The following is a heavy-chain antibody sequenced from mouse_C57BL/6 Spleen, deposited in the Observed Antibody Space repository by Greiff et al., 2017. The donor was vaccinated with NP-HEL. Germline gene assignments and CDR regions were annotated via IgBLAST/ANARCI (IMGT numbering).Heavy chain of an antibody. J-gene: IGHJ2*01. D-gene: IGHD1-1*01. CDR2: IYPRDGST. CDR3: ARDRGDYGSPYYFDY. V-gene: IGHV1-78*01. CDR1: GYTFTDHT. Sequence: VQLQQSDAELVKPGASVKISCKVSGYTFTDHTIHWMKQRPEQGLEWIGYIYPRDGSTKYNEKFKGKATLTADKSSSTAYMQLNSLTSEDAAVYFCARDRGDYGSPYYFDYWGQGTTLTVSS.